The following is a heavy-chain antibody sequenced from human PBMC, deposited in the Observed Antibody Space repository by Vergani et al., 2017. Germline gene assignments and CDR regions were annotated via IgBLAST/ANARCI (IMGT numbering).Heavy chain of an antibody. Sequence: EVQLVESGGGLVKPGGSLRLSCAASGFTFSSYSMNWVRQAPGQGLEWVSSISSSSSYISYADSVKGRFTISRDNAKNSLYLQMNSLRSEDTAVYYCARDRGYCTNGVCSWFRTPELYYYYYGMDVWGQGTTVTVSS. J-gene: IGHJ6*02. CDR3: ARDRGYCTNGVCSWFRTPELYYYYYGMDV. CDR2: ISSSSSYI. D-gene: IGHD2-8*01. V-gene: IGHV3-21*01. CDR1: GFTFSSYS.